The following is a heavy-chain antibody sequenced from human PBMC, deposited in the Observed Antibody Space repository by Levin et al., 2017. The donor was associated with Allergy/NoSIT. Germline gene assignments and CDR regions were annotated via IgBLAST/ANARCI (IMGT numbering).Heavy chain of an antibody. CDR2: ISANNRNR. Sequence: ASVKVSCRASGYTFKNYGISWVRQSPGQGLEWVGWISANNRNRNYGQNLQGRVTMTTDTSTSTSYLEVRSLRSDDTAVYFCARANQLLPLGKYYYYMDVWGQGTTVTVSS. CDR3: ARANQLLPLGKYYYYMDV. V-gene: IGHV1-18*01. CDR1: GYTFKNYG. D-gene: IGHD1-26*01. J-gene: IGHJ6*03.